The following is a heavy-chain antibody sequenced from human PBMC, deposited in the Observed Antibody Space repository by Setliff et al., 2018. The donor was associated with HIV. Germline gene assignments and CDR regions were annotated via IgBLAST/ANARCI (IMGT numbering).Heavy chain of an antibody. D-gene: IGHD6-25*01. CDR3: AREAARVVDF. CDR2: IFSSGST. Sequence: SETLSLTCTVSGGSISSYCWNWIRQSPGRGLEWIGFIFSSGSTKYNPSLQSRVTMSIDTSKNQFSLKLNSVTAADTAVYYCAREAARVVDFWGQGTLVTVSS. V-gene: IGHV4-59*12. CDR1: GGSISSYC. J-gene: IGHJ4*02.